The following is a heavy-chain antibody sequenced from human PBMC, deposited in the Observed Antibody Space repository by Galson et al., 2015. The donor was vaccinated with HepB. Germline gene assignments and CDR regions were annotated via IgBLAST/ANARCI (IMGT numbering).Heavy chain of an antibody. D-gene: IGHD1-26*01. CDR3: TTDRGSGSYRDAFDI. CDR2: IKSKTDGGTT. CDR1: GFTFSNAW. Sequence: SLRLSCAASGFTFSNAWMSWVRQAPGKGLEWVGRIKSKTDGGTTDYAAPVKGRFTISRDDSKNTLYLQMNSLKTEDTAVYYCTTDRGSGSYRDAFDIWGQGTMVTVSS. J-gene: IGHJ3*02. V-gene: IGHV3-15*01.